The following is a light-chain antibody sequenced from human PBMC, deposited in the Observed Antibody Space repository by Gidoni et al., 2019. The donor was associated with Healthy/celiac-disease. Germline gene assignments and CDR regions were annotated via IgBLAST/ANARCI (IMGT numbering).Light chain of an antibody. J-gene: IGLJ3*02. Sequence: QSALTQHASVSGSPGQSIAISCTGTSSDVGGYNYVSWYQQHPGKAPNLMIYDVSNRPSGVSNRFSGSKSGNTASLTISGLQAEDVADYYCSSYTSSSTRVVGGGTKLTVL. CDR3: SSYTSSSTRV. CDR1: SSDVGGYNY. V-gene: IGLV2-14*01. CDR2: DVS.